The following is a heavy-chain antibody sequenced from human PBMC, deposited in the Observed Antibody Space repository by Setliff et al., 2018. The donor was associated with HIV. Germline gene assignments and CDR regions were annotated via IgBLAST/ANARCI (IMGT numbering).Heavy chain of an antibody. J-gene: IGHJ4*02. CDR3: ARQLSNSFDY. D-gene: IGHD1-1*01. V-gene: IGHV1-2*02. CDR1: GYTFTDYF. CDR2: ISPDNANT. Sequence: ASVKVSCKSSGYTFTDYFMHWVRQAPGEGLEWMGWISPDNANTRISQRFRGSVTMTRDRSINTAYMEFSGLTSDDTAVYYCARQLSNSFDYWGQGTLVTVSS.